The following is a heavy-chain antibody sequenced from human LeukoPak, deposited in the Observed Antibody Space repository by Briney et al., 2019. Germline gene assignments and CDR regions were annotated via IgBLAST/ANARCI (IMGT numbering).Heavy chain of an antibody. J-gene: IGHJ3*02. Sequence: GGSLRLSCAASGFTFSDYYMSWIRQAPGKGLEWVSYISSSSSYTNYADSVKGRFTISRDNAKNSLYLQMNSLRAEDTAVYYCARDFSMVRGPRGAFDIWGQGTMVTVSS. CDR2: ISSSSSYT. D-gene: IGHD3-10*01. V-gene: IGHV3-11*06. CDR1: GFTFSDYY. CDR3: ARDFSMVRGPRGAFDI.